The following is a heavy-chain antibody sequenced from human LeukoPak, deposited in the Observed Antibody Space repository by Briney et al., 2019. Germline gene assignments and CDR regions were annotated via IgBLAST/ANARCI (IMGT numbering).Heavy chain of an antibody. D-gene: IGHD4-17*01. J-gene: IGHJ3*02. V-gene: IGHV4-34*01. CDR2: INHSGST. CDR3: ASGGDGVNDAFDI. Sequence: KTSETLSLTCALYGGSFSDYYWSWIRQPPGKGLEWIGEINHSGSTNYNPPLKSRVTISVDTSKKQFSLKLSSVTAADTAVYYCASGGDGVNDAFDIWGQGTMVTVSS. CDR1: GGSFSDYY.